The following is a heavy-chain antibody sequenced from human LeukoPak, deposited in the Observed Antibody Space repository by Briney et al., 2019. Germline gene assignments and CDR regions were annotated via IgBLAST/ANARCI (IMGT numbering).Heavy chain of an antibody. CDR1: GYTFTGYY. V-gene: IGHV1-69*05. D-gene: IGHD2-2*01. CDR2: IIPIFGTA. CDR3: ASRWGYCSSTSCPLYYYMDV. J-gene: IGHJ6*03. Sequence: SVKVSCKASGYTFTGYYMHRVRQAPGQGLERMGGIIPIFGTAKYAQKYQGRVTITTDESTSTAYMELSSLRSEDTAVYYCASRWGYCSSTSCPLYYYMDVWGKGTTVTVSS.